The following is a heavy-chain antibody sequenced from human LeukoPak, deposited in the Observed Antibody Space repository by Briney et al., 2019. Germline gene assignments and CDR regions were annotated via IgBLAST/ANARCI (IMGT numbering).Heavy chain of an antibody. CDR2: IRYDGSNK. J-gene: IGHJ2*01. V-gene: IGHV3-30*02. CDR3: AKEPPTCGELAVWYFDL. CDR1: GFTFSSYA. Sequence: GGSLRLSCAASGFTFSSYAMHWVRQAPGKGLEWVAFIRYDGSNKYYADSVKGRFTISRDNSKNTLYLQMNSLRAEDTAVCYCAKEPPTCGELAVWYFDLWGRGNLVTVSS. D-gene: IGHD3-10*01.